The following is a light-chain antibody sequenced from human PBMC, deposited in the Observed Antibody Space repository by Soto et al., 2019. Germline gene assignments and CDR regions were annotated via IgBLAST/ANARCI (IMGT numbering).Light chain of an antibody. CDR3: SSYAGSNNLV. CDR2: EVS. Sequence: QSALTQPPSASGFPGQSVTISCTGTSSDVGGYDYVSWYQQHPDKAPKLLIYEVSKGPSGVPDRFSGSKSGNTASLTVSGLQAEDEAVYHCSSYAGSNNLVFGGGTKLTVL. J-gene: IGLJ2*01. CDR1: SSDVGGYDY. V-gene: IGLV2-8*01.